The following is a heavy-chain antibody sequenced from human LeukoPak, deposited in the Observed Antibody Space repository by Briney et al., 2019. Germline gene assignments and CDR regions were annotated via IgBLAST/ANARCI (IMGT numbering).Heavy chain of an antibody. V-gene: IGHV4-30-4*01. CDR1: GASINSGDYY. J-gene: IGHJ4*02. Sequence: SETLSLTCTVSGASINSGDYYWSWIRQPPGKGLEWIGYIYYSGTTYYNPSLKSRVAMSVDRSKTQFSLKLSSVTDADTAVYYCVRDYRNGDLPAYWGQGTLVTFSS. CDR2: IYYSGTT. CDR3: VRDYRNGDLPAY. D-gene: IGHD2-8*01.